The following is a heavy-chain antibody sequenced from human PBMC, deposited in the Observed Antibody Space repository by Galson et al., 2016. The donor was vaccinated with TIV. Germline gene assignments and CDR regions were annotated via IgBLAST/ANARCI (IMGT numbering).Heavy chain of an antibody. CDR1: GFTFNRYA. V-gene: IGHV3-23*01. D-gene: IGHD2-15*01. CDR3: AKDLVWVVAGGGYLDS. J-gene: IGHJ4*02. Sequence: SLRLSCAASGFTFNRYAMTWVRQAPGKGLEWVSTVSASGLSTYYTDSVKGRFAVSRANSKNTLYLQMNSLRAEDTAVYYCAKDLVWVVAGGGYLDSWGQGTLVTVSS. CDR2: VSASGLST.